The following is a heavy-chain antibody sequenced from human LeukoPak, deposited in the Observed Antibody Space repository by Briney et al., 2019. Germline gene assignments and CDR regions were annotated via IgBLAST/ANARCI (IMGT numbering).Heavy chain of an antibody. V-gene: IGHV4-31*03. CDR2: IYYSGST. D-gene: IGHD2-2*01. CDR1: GGSISSGGYY. J-gene: IGHJ6*03. Sequence: SETLSLTCTVSGGSISSGGYYWSWIRQHPGKGLEWIGYIYYSGSTYYNPSLKSRVTISVDTSKNQFSLKLSSVTAADTAVYYCARVVVPAARVYYYYYMDVWGKGTTVTVSS. CDR3: ARVVVPAARVYYYYYMDV.